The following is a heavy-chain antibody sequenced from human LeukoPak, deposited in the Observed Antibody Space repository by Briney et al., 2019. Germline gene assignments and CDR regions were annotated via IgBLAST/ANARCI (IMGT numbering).Heavy chain of an antibody. CDR2: IYPGDSET. V-gene: IGHV5-51*01. D-gene: IGHD6-13*01. Sequence: GESLKISCKGSGYSFTTYWIAWVRQMPGKGLEWMGIIYPGDSETRYSPSFQGQVTTSADKSISTAYLQWSSLKASDTAMYYCARRHFHSSSWQNFDYWGQGTLVTVSS. J-gene: IGHJ4*02. CDR1: GYSFTTYW. CDR3: ARRHFHSSSWQNFDY.